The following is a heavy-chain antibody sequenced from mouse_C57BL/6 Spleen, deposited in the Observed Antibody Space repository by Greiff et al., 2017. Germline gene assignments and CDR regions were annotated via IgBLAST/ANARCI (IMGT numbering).Heavy chain of an antibody. CDR2: ISSGSSTI. J-gene: IGHJ4*01. CDR1: GFTFSDYG. V-gene: IGHV5-17*01. Sequence: EVKLVESGGGLVKPGGSLKLSCAASGFTFSDYGMHWVRQAPEKGLEWVAYISSGSSTIYYADTVKGRFTISRDNAKNTLFLQMTSLRSEDTAMYYCARPRVDYAMDYWGQGTSVTVSS. CDR3: ARPRVDYAMDY. D-gene: IGHD1-1*02.